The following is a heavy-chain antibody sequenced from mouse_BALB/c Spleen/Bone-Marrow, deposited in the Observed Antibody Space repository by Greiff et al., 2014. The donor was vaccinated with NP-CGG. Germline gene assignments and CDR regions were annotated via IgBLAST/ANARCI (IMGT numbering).Heavy chain of an antibody. CDR3: ARDKNYGSYWYFDV. CDR2: IRNKANGYTT. Sequence: VQLKESGGGLVQPGGSLRLSCATSGFTFTDYYMSWVRQPPGKALEWLGFIRNKANGYTTEYSASVKGRFTISRDNSQGILYLQMNTLRAEDSATYYCARDKNYGSYWYFDVWGAETTVTVSS. V-gene: IGHV7-3*02. J-gene: IGHJ1*01. CDR1: GFTFTDYY. D-gene: IGHD2-1*01.